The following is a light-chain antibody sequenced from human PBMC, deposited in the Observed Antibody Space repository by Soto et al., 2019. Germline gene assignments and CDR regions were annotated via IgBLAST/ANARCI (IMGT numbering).Light chain of an antibody. Sequence: DLPLTQSPSAVSASVGDRVTITCRATHDVSSWVAWYQQKAGAAPKLLIYGASTLQSGVPSRFSGSGSGTDFTLTITNLEPDDFATYFCQQAGSFPSFGQGTRLEIK. V-gene: IGKV1-12*02. CDR1: HDVSSW. J-gene: IGKJ5*01. CDR3: QQAGSFPS. CDR2: GAS.